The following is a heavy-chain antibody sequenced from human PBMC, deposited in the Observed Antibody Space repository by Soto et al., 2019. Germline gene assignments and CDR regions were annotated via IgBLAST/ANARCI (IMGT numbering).Heavy chain of an antibody. CDR1: GFYFKKFA. D-gene: IGHD4-4*01. CDR2: ISCCGGSA. CDR3: AKDSNKYSSSLRGRYFDY. Sequence: EVQLLESGGGVVQPGGSLRLSCVASGFYFKKFAMAWVRQAAGEGLEWVSGISCCGGSASYADSVKGRFSIARDDSKNTLLLQMNSLGAEDTAVYYCAKDSNKYSSSLRGRYFDYWGQGIGVTVSS. V-gene: IGHV3-23*01. J-gene: IGHJ4*02.